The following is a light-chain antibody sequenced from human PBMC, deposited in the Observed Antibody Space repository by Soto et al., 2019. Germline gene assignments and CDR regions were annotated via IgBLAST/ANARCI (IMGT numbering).Light chain of an antibody. Sequence: EIVLTQSPGTLSLSPGERATLSCRASQSVSSSYLAWYQQKPGQAPRLLIYGASSRATGIPDRFSGSGSGTDFTLIISRLDPEDYAVYFCRQSGSSQFQFAQGTRLEIK. CDR2: GAS. CDR3: RQSGSSQFQ. V-gene: IGKV3-20*01. J-gene: IGKJ5*01. CDR1: QSVSSSY.